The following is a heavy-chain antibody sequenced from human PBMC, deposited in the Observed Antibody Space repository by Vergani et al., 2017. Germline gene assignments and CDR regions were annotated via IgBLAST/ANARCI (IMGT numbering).Heavy chain of an antibody. V-gene: IGHV3-7*01. D-gene: IGHD3-9*01. Sequence: EVQLLESGGDLVQPGGSLRLSCAASGFTFIMLAMSWVRQAPGKGLEWVANIKQDGIEEHYVDSVKGRFTISRDNAKNSLSLQMNTLRAEDTAIYYCARLTSGFGAFDIWGQGTMVTVSS. CDR3: ARLTSGFGAFDI. CDR2: IKQDGIEE. CDR1: GFTFIMLA. J-gene: IGHJ3*02.